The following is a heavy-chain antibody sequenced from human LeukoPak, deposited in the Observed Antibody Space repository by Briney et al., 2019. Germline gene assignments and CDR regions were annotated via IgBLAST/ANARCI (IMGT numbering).Heavy chain of an antibody. V-gene: IGHV3-23*01. D-gene: IGHD3-22*01. J-gene: IGHJ4*02. CDR3: AKAYTYYYDSSGYYFDY. Sequence: GGSLRLSCAASGFTFSSYAMSWVRQAPGKGLEWVSAISGSGGSTYYADSVKGRFTISRDNSKNTLYLQMNSLRAEDTAVYYCAKAYTYYYDSSGYYFDYWGQGTLDTVSS. CDR1: GFTFSSYA. CDR2: ISGSGGST.